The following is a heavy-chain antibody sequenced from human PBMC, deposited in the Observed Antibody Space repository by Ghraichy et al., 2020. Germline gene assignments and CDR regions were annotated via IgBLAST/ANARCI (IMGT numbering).Heavy chain of an antibody. D-gene: IGHD6-19*01. Sequence: SVKVSCKASGGTFSSYAISWVRQAPGQGLEWMGGIIPIFGTANYAQKFQGRVTITADKSTSTAYMELSSLRSEDTAVYYCAINSGHSTPIEIDYWGQGTLVTVSS. CDR1: GGTFSSYA. J-gene: IGHJ4*02. V-gene: IGHV1-69*06. CDR2: IIPIFGTA. CDR3: AINSGHSTPIEIDY.